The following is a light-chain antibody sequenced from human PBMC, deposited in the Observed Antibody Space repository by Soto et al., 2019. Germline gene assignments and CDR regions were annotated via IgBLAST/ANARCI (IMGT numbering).Light chain of an antibody. CDR2: KAS. CDR1: QSISSW. CDR3: QHLN. J-gene: IGKJ1*01. Sequence: DIHMTQSPSTLSASVGDRVTITCRASQSISSWLAWYQQKPGKAPKLLINKASSLESGVPLRFSGSGSGTEFTLTISSLQPDDFATYYCQHLNFGQGTKVEIK. V-gene: IGKV1-5*03.